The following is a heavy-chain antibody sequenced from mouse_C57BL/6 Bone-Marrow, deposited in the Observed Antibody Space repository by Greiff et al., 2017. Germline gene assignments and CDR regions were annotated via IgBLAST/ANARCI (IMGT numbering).Heavy chain of an antibody. Sequence: QVQLQQPGAELVMPGASVKLSCKASGYTFTSYWMHWVKQRPGQGLEWIGEIDPSDSSTNYNQKFKGKSTLTVDKSSSTAYMQLSSLTSEDSAVYYCAREDYGSSSFAYWGQGTLVTVSA. CDR2: IDPSDSST. CDR3: AREDYGSSSFAY. V-gene: IGHV1-69*01. CDR1: GYTFTSYW. D-gene: IGHD1-1*01. J-gene: IGHJ3*01.